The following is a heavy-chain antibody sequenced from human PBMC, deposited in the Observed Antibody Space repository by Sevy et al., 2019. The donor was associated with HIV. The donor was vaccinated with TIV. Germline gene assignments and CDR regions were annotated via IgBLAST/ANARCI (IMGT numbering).Heavy chain of an antibody. V-gene: IGHV4-59*08. Sequence: SETLSLTCTVSGGSISSYYWSWIRQLPGKGLEWIGYIYYSGSTNYNPSLKSRVTISVDTSKNQFSLKLSSVTAADTAVYYCARQVGDIVVAYFDYWGQGTLVTVSS. CDR3: ARQVGDIVVAYFDY. D-gene: IGHD2-15*01. CDR2: IYYSGST. CDR1: GGSISSYY. J-gene: IGHJ4*02.